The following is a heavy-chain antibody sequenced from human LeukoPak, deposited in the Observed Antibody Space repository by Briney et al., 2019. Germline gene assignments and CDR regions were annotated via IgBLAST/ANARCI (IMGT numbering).Heavy chain of an antibody. V-gene: IGHV3-21*01. J-gene: IGHJ5*02. CDR3: AGSANYDFWSGYNWFDP. CDR1: GFTFSSYS. Sequence: PGGSLRLSCAASGFTFSSYSMNWVRQAQGKGLEWVSSISSSSSYIYYADSVKGRFTISRDNAKNSLYLQMNSLRAEDTAVYYCAGSANYDFWSGYNWFDPWGQGTLVTVSS. CDR2: ISSSSSYI. D-gene: IGHD3-3*01.